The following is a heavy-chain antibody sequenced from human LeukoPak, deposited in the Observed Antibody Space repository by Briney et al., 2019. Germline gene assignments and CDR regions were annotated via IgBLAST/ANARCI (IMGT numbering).Heavy chain of an antibody. CDR3: ATADTAMVSSLGY. CDR1: GGSISSGGYY. Sequence: SETLSLTCTVSGGSISSGGYYWSWIRQHPGKGLEWIGYFYYSGSTYYNPSLKSRVTISVDTSKNQFSLKLSSVTAADTAVYYCATADTAMVSSLGYWGQGTLVTVSS. D-gene: IGHD5-18*01. J-gene: IGHJ4*02. V-gene: IGHV4-31*03. CDR2: FYYSGST.